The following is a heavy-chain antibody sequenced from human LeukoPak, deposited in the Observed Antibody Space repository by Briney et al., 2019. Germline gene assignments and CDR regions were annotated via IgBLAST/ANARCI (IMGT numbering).Heavy chain of an antibody. CDR1: GGSISSYY. D-gene: IGHD6-19*01. V-gene: IGHV4-59*01. Sequence: KPSETLSLTCTVSGGSISSYYWSWIRQPPGKGLEWIGYIYYSGSTKYNPSLKSRVTISVDTSKNQFSLKLSSVTAADTAVYYCARDVGFNNGWPAWGQGTLVTVSS. CDR2: IYYSGST. CDR3: ARDVGFNNGWPA. J-gene: IGHJ5*02.